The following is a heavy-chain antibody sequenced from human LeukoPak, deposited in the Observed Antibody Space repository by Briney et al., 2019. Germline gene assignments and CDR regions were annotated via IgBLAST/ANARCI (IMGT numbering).Heavy chain of an antibody. D-gene: IGHD3-10*01. CDR3: ARYYDSGSFDP. CDR2: IKQDGSEQ. Sequence: PGGSLRLSCAASGFTFSRYWMTCLRQAPGKGLEWVANIKQDGSEQYYMDSVKGRFTISRDNAKNSLFLHMNSLRVEDTAVYFCARYYDSGSFDPWGQGTLVTVSS. J-gene: IGHJ5*02. CDR1: GFTFSRYW. V-gene: IGHV3-7*04.